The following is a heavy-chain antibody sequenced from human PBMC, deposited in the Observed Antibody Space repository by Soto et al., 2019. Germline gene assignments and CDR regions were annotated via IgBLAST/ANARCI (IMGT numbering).Heavy chain of an antibody. CDR2: IYYSGST. D-gene: IGHD2-15*01. Sequence: SETLSLTCTVSGGSISSYYWSWIRQPPGKGLEWIGYIYYSGSTNYNPSLKSRVTISVDTSKNQFSLKLSSVTAADTAVYYCARVPGECSGGSCYSGSAGYYYYYYYMDVWGKGTTVTVSS. CDR3: ARVPGECSGGSCYSGSAGYYYYYYYMDV. CDR1: GGSISSYY. J-gene: IGHJ6*03. V-gene: IGHV4-59*01.